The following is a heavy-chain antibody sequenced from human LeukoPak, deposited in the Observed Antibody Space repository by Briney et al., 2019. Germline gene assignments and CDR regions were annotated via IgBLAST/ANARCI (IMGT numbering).Heavy chain of an antibody. CDR3: TRDPTQYLRYGYFDY. J-gene: IGHJ4*02. CDR1: GFTFSSSA. V-gene: IGHV3-21*01. D-gene: IGHD4-11*01. Sequence: PGGSLRLSCAASGFTFSSSAMNWVRQAPGKGLEWASSINNVGSHIYYAGSVRGRFTISRDNAENSLYLQMSSLRAEDTAVYYCTRDPTQYLRYGYFDYWGQGTLVTVSS. CDR2: INNVGSHI.